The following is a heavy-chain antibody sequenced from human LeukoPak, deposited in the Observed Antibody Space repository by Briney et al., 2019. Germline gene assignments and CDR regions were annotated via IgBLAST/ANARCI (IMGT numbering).Heavy chain of an antibody. CDR2: ISSSSSTI. Sequence: GGSLRLSSAASGFTFSSYSMNWVRQAPGKGLEWVSYISSSSSTIYHADSVKGRFTISRDNAKNSLYLQMNSLRAEDTAVYYCAREAARVSFDYWGQGTLVTVSS. CDR3: AREAARVSFDY. J-gene: IGHJ4*02. V-gene: IGHV3-48*01. D-gene: IGHD6-6*01. CDR1: GFTFSSYS.